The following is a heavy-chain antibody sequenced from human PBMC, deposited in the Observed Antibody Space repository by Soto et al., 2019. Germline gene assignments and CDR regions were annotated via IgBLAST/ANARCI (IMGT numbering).Heavy chain of an antibody. J-gene: IGHJ6*02. CDR3: ARANSSGWYYYYGMDV. Sequence: SQTLSLTCAISGDSVSSNSAAWNWIRQSPSRGLEWLGRTYYRAKWYNDYAVSVKSRITINPDTSKNQFSLQLNSATPEDTAVYYCARANSSGWYYYYGMDVWGQGTTVTVSS. CDR2: TYYRAKWYN. D-gene: IGHD6-19*01. V-gene: IGHV6-1*01. CDR1: GDSVSSNSAA.